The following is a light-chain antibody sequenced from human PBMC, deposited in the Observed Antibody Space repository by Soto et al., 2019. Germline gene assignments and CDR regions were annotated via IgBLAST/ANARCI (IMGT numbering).Light chain of an antibody. CDR3: QQYGDWPPET. CDR1: QTVRGIY. CDR2: GGS. V-gene: IGKV3-20*01. J-gene: IGKJ2*01. Sequence: PGERATVSCRASQTVRGIYLAWYQQKPGQAPRLLIYGGSSRATGIPDRFSGSGSGTEFTLSISSLQSEDVAVYYCQQYGDWPPETFGQGTKLEI.